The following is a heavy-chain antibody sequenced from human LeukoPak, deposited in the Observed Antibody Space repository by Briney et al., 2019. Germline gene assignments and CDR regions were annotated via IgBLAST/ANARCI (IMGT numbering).Heavy chain of an antibody. CDR1: GFTFSSYS. J-gene: IGHJ4*02. D-gene: IGHD5-12*01. CDR2: ISSSSSTI. V-gene: IGHV3-48*01. Sequence: GGSLRLSCAASGFTFSSYSMNWVRQAPGKGLEWVSYISSSSSTIYYADSVKGRFTISRDNAKNSLYLQMNSLRAEDTAVYYCARDPERGYSGYPHLWGQGTLVTVSS. CDR3: ARDPERGYSGYPHL.